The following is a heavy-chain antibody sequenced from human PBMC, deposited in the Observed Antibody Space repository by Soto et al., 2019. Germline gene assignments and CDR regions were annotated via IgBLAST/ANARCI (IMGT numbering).Heavy chain of an antibody. J-gene: IGHJ6*02. CDR2: IHHSGSI. CDR1: GDSISSDYYH. Sequence: QVQLQQSGPGLVKPSQTLSLTCPVSGDSISSDYYHWTWIRQSPGKGLEWIGYIHHSGSILYNPSLKSRVTISVDTSKNQLSLHLTSVTAADTAVYFCAREDDGGDSLDVWGQGTTVTVSS. V-gene: IGHV4-30-4*08. CDR3: AREDDGGDSLDV. D-gene: IGHD2-21*02.